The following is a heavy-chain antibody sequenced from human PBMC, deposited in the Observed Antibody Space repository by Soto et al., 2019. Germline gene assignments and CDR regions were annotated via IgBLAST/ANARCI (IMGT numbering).Heavy chain of an antibody. CDR1: GYTFTHYY. J-gene: IGHJ3*01. CDR3: ARMSILESSAGFDL. D-gene: IGHD3-3*01. V-gene: IGHV1-46*04. CDR2: IYPSGGPS. Sequence: QVQLVQSGAEVKKPGASVRVSCKASGYTFTHYYVHWVRQAPGQGLEWMGMIYPSGGPSTYAQQLRGRAALATRTSTRAVYMELRRLRPEDAAVYYCARMSILESSAGFDLWGPGKVVSVSS.